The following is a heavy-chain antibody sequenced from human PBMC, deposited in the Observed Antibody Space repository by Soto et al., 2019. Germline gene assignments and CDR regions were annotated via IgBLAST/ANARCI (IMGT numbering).Heavy chain of an antibody. CDR3: AKEKGKAARTNWFDP. J-gene: IGHJ5*02. Sequence: SLRIPCAASGVTFSRYPMSWVRQAPGKGLEWVSAISGSGGSTYYADSVKGRFTISRDNSKNTLYLQMNSLRAEDTAVYYCAKEKGKAARTNWFDPWGQGTLVTVSS. CDR1: GVTFSRYP. V-gene: IGHV3-23*01. CDR2: ISGSGGST. D-gene: IGHD6-6*01.